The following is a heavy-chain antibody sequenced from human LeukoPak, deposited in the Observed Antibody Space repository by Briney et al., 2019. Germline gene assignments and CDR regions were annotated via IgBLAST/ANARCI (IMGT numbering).Heavy chain of an antibody. CDR2: IRYDGSNK. Sequence: PGGSLRLSCAASGFTFSSYGMHWVRQAPGKGLEWVAFIRYDGSNKYYADSVKGRFTISRDNSKNTLYLQMNSLRAEDTAVYYCAKDTGYSYGYDWFDPWGQGTLVTVSS. V-gene: IGHV3-30*02. J-gene: IGHJ5*02. D-gene: IGHD5-18*01. CDR3: AKDTGYSYGYDWFDP. CDR1: GFTFSSYG.